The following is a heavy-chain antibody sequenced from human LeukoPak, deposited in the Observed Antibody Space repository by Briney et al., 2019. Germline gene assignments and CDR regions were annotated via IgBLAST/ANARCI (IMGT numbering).Heavy chain of an antibody. CDR1: GFTFSRYS. J-gene: IGHJ5*02. CDR2: ISSSSSYI. CDR3: ARCIGEEAAVLLGAWFDP. D-gene: IGHD6-13*01. Sequence: GGSLRLSCAASGFTFSRYSMNWVRQAPGKRLEWVSSISSSSSYIYYADSVKGRFTISRDNAKNSLYLQMNSLRAEDTAVYYCARCIGEEAAVLLGAWFDPWGQGTLVTVSS. V-gene: IGHV3-21*01.